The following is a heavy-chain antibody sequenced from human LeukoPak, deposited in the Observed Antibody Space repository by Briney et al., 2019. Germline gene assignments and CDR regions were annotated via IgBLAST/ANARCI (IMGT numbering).Heavy chain of an antibody. CDR1: GGSISSSSYY. CDR3: ARESRYYDSSGYSEPIQSVGPTDY. Sequence: SETLSLTCTVSGGSISSSSYYWGWIRQPPGKGLEWIGSIYYSGSTYYNPSLKSRVTISVDTSKNQFSLKLSSVTAADTAVYYCARESRYYDSSGYSEPIQSVGPTDYWGQGTLVTVSS. CDR2: IYYSGST. J-gene: IGHJ4*02. V-gene: IGHV4-39*07. D-gene: IGHD3-22*01.